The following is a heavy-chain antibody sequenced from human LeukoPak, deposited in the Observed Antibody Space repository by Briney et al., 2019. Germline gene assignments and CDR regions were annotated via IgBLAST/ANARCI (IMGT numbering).Heavy chain of an antibody. D-gene: IGHD1-26*01. Sequence: GGSLRLSCAASGFTVSNNYMSWVRQAPGKGLEWVSVIYSGGSTYYADSVKGRFTISRDNSKNTLYLQMNSLRAEDTAVYYCARASVGATTGDYWGQGTLVTVSS. V-gene: IGHV3-53*01. CDR1: GFTVSNNY. CDR3: ARASVGATTGDY. J-gene: IGHJ4*02. CDR2: IYSGGST.